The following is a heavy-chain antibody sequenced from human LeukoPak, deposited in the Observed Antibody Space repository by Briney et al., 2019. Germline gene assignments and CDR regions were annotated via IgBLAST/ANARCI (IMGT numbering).Heavy chain of an antibody. Sequence: SETLSLTCAVYGGSFSGYYWSWIRQPPGKGLEWIGEINHSGSTNYNPSLKSRVTISVDTSKNQFSLKLSSVTAADTAVYYCARARRLWYSSGWPHLGYWGQGTLVTVSS. D-gene: IGHD6-19*01. J-gene: IGHJ4*02. CDR1: GGSFSGYY. CDR3: ARARRLWYSSGWPHLGY. CDR2: INHSGST. V-gene: IGHV4-34*01.